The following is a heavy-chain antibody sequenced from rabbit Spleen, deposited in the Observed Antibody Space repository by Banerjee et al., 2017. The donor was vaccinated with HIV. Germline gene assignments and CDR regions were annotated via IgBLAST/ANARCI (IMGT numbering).Heavy chain of an antibody. CDR2: IAGSSSGFT. V-gene: IGHV1S45*01. CDR1: GVSFSGSSY. J-gene: IGHJ6*01. CDR3: ARDTGSSFSSYGMDL. Sequence: QEQLVESGGGLVKPGASLTLTCIASGVSFSGSSYICWVRQAPGKGLEWISCIAGSSSGFTYSATWTKGRFIISKTSSTTVTLQMTSLTAADTATYFCARDTGSSFSSYGMDLWGQGTLVTVS. D-gene: IGHD8-1*01.